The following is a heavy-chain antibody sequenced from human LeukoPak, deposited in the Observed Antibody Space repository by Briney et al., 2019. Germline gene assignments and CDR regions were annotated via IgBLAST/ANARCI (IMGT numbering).Heavy chain of an antibody. CDR2: ISSSSSYI. V-gene: IGHV3-21*01. CDR3: ARDSGDYVWGSYRYTDLLDY. Sequence: GGSLRLSCAASGFTFSGYSMNWVRQAPGKGLEWVSSISSSSSYIYYADSVKGRFTISRDNAKNSLYLQMNSLRAEDTAVYYCARDSGDYVWGSYRYTDLLDYWGQGTLVTVSS. J-gene: IGHJ4*02. D-gene: IGHD3-16*02. CDR1: GFTFSGYS.